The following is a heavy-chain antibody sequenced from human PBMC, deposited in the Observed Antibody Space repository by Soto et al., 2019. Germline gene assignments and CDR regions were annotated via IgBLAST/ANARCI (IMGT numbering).Heavy chain of an antibody. J-gene: IGHJ2*01. D-gene: IGHD6-19*01. Sequence: QVQLVESGGGVVQAGRSLRLSCAASGFTFSSYAMHWVRQAPGKGLEWVAVISYDGSNKYYADSVKGRFTISRDNSKNTLYLQMNSLRAEDTAVYYCARGGGWYGNWYFDLWGRGTLVTVSS. CDR2: ISYDGSNK. V-gene: IGHV3-30-3*01. CDR1: GFTFSSYA. CDR3: ARGGGWYGNWYFDL.